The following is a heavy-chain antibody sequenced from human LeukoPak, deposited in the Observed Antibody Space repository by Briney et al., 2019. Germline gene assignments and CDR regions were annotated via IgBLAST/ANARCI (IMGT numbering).Heavy chain of an antibody. CDR3: ARDPYYYDRSGYLNWFDP. CDR1: GYTFTGYY. Sequence: GASVKVSRKASGYTFTGYYMHWVRQAPGQGLEWMGWINPNSGGTNYAQKFQGRVTMTRDTSISTAYMELSRLRSDDTAVYYCARDPYYYDRSGYLNWFDPWGQGTLVTVSS. J-gene: IGHJ5*02. V-gene: IGHV1-2*02. CDR2: INPNSGGT. D-gene: IGHD3-22*01.